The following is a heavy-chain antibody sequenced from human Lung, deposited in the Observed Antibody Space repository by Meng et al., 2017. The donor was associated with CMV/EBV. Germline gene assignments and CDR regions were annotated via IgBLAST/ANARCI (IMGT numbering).Heavy chain of an antibody. CDR3: ARVFYDSTNYYFSFGY. CDR2: ISYDGGKK. V-gene: IGHV3-30*04. Sequence: SCVGSGYSFGNYSMHWVRQAPGKGLEWVAVISYDGGKKYYTDSVKGRVTISRDNSKNTLILQMNSLRTEDTAVYYCARVFYDSTNYYFSFGYWGQGTXVTVSS. D-gene: IGHD3-22*01. J-gene: IGHJ4*02. CDR1: GYSFGNYS.